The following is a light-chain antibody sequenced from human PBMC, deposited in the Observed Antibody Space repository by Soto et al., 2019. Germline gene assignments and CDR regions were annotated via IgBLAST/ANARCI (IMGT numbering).Light chain of an antibody. Sequence: EIVLTQSPGTLSLSPGERATLSCRASQSVSSSYLAWYQQKPGQAPRLLIYSASSRATGIPDRFSGGGSGTDFTLTISRLEPEDFAVYYCQQYGSSPTFGQGTKVDIK. CDR2: SAS. J-gene: IGKJ1*01. CDR3: QQYGSSPT. V-gene: IGKV3-20*01. CDR1: QSVSSSY.